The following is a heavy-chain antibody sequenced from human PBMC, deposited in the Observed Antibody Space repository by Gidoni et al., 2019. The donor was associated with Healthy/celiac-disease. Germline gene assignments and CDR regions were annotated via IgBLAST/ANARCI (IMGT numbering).Heavy chain of an antibody. J-gene: IGHJ4*02. V-gene: IGHV3-21*01. D-gene: IGHD6-19*01. Sequence: EVQLVESGGGLVKPGGSLRLSCAASGFPFRSYSMNWVRQAPGKGLAWVSSISSSSSYIYYADSVKGRFTISRDNAKNSLYLQMNSLRAEDTAVYYCARVMKRIAVAGTSDYWGQGTLVTVSS. CDR1: GFPFRSYS. CDR3: ARVMKRIAVAGTSDY. CDR2: ISSSSSYI.